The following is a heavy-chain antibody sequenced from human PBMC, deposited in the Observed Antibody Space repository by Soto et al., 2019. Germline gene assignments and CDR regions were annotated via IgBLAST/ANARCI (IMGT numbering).Heavy chain of an antibody. J-gene: IGHJ4*02. D-gene: IGHD3-3*01. Sequence: ASVKVSCKASGYTFTSYYMHWVRQAPGQGLEWMGIINPSGGSTSYAQKFQGRVTMTRDTSTSTVYMELSSLRSEDTAVYYCARVSRYYDFWSGYPALDYWGQGTLVTVSS. CDR1: GYTFTSYY. V-gene: IGHV1-46*01. CDR2: INPSGGST. CDR3: ARVSRYYDFWSGYPALDY.